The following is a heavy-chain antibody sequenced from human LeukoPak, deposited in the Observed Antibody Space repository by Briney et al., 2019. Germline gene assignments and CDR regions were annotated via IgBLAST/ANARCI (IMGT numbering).Heavy chain of an antibody. CDR3: ARVASGSYNWFDP. CDR2: INTDGSRT. J-gene: IGHJ5*02. Sequence: TRGSLRLSCAASGFTFSRYWMHWVRQAPKKGLVWVSRINTDGSRTTYADSVKGRFTISRDNAKNTVYLQMNSLRAEDTAVYYCARVASGSYNWFDPWGQGTLVTVSS. CDR1: GFTFSRYW. V-gene: IGHV3-74*01. D-gene: IGHD3-10*01.